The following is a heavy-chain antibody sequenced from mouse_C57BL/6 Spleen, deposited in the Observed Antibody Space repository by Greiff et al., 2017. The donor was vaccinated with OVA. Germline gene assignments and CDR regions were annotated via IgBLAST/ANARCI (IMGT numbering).Heavy chain of an antibody. J-gene: IGHJ1*03. D-gene: IGHD2-1*01. CDR1: GFTFSDAW. CDR2: IRNKANNPAT. CDR3: TPLYNGNPYWYFGV. Sequence: EVKLVASGGGLVQPGGSMKLSCAASGFTFSDAWMDWVRQSPEKGLEWVAEIRNKANNPATYYAESVKGRFTISRADSKSSVYLQMISLRAEDTGIYYGTPLYNGNPYWYFGVWGTGTTVTVSS. V-gene: IGHV6-6*01.